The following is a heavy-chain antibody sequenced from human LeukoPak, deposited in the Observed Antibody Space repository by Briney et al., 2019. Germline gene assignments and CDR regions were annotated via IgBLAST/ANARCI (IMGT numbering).Heavy chain of an antibody. J-gene: IGHJ5*02. D-gene: IGHD3-22*01. V-gene: IGHV1-69*05. CDR2: IIPIFGTA. Sequence: SVKVSCKASGGTFSSYAISWVRQAPGQGLEWMGGIIPIFGTANYAQEFQGRVTITTDESTSTAYMELSSLRSEDTAVYYCARDSDYYYDSSGYYGPWFDPRGQGTLVTVSS. CDR1: GGTFSSYA. CDR3: ARDSDYYYDSSGYYGPWFDP.